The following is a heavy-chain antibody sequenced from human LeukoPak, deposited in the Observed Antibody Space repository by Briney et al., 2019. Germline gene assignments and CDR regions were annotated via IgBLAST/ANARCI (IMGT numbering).Heavy chain of an antibody. CDR1: GGTFSSYA. CDR3: ARDRDSSGYHYSAY. D-gene: IGHD3-22*01. J-gene: IGHJ4*02. Sequence: SVKVSCKASGGTFSSYAISWVRQAPGQGLEWMGRIIPILGIANYAQKFQGRVTITADKSTSTAYMELSSLRSEDTAVYYCARDRDSSGYHYSAYWGQGTLVTVSS. CDR2: IIPILGIA. V-gene: IGHV1-69*04.